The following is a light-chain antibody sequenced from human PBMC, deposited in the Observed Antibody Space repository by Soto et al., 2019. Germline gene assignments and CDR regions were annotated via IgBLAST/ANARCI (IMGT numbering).Light chain of an antibody. J-gene: IGKJ2*01. CDR3: QQRSNWSYT. Sequence: EIVLTQSPATLSLSPGERATLSCRASQSVSSYLAWYQQKPGQAPRLLIYDASNRATGIPARFSGSGSGTDFTLTISSLEPEDFAVYYCQQRSNWSYTFSQGTKLESK. V-gene: IGKV3-11*01. CDR1: QSVSSY. CDR2: DAS.